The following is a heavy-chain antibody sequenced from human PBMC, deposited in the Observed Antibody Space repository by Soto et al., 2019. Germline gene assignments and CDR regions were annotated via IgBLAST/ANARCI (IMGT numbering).Heavy chain of an antibody. V-gene: IGHV3-21*01. CDR1: GFTFSSYS. Sequence: PGXSLRLSCAVSGFTFSSYSMNCVRQAPGKGLEWVSSISSSSSYIYYADSVKGRFTISRDNAKNSLYLQMNSLRAEDTAVYYCARGELGSYYYYGMDVWGQGTTVTVSS. CDR2: ISSSSSYI. D-gene: IGHD7-27*01. J-gene: IGHJ6*02. CDR3: ARGELGSYYYYGMDV.